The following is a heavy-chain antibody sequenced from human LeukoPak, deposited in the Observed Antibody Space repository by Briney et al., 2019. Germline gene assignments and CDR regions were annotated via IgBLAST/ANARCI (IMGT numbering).Heavy chain of an antibody. CDR1: GFTFKSYV. V-gene: IGHV3-23*01. J-gene: IGHJ4*02. CDR3: AKDLGWELPAEAY. CDR2: IYGSGVSI. Sequence: GGSLRLSCVASGFTFKSYVMNWARQAPGKGLEWLATIYGSGVSISYADSVKGRFTISRDNSNNTLYLQMNSLRVEDTAIYYCAKDLGWELPAEAYWGQGILVTVSS. D-gene: IGHD1-26*01.